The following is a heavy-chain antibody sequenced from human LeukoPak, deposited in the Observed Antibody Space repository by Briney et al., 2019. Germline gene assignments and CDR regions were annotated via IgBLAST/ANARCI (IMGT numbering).Heavy chain of an antibody. CDR3: ARDRDSGSHDY. J-gene: IGHJ4*02. Sequence: SVKVSCKASGGTFSSYAISWVRQAPGQGLEWMGRIIPILGIANYAQKFQGRVTITADKSTSTAYMELSSLRSEDTAVYYCARDRDSGSHDYWGQGTLVTVSS. CDR2: IIPILGIA. CDR1: GGTFSSYA. V-gene: IGHV1-69*04. D-gene: IGHD1-26*01.